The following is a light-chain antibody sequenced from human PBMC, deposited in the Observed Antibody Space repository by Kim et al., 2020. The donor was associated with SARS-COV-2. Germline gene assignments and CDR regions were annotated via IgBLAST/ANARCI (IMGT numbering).Light chain of an antibody. J-gene: IGKJ1*01. CDR2: GAS. CDR3: QQYGNSPHT. V-gene: IGKV3-20*01. Sequence: LSAGESATLSCSASQRVSSSYLAWYQQKPGQAPRRLIYGASSRATGVPDRFSGSGSGTDFTLTITRLEPEDFAVYYCQQYGNSPHTFGQGTKVEI. CDR1: QRVSSSY.